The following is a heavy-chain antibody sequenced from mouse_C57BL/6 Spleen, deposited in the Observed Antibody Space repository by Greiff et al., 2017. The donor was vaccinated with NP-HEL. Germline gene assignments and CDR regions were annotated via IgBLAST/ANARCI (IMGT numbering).Heavy chain of an antibody. CDR2: IWSGGST. CDR1: GFSLTSYG. V-gene: IGHV2-2*01. CDR3: ARDGGLRRDAMDY. J-gene: IGHJ4*01. Sequence: VKLMESGPGLVQPSQSLSITCTVSGFSLTSYGVHWVRQSPGKGLEWLGVIWSGGSTDYNAAFISRLSISKDNSKSQVFFKMNSLQADDTAIYYCARDGGLRRDAMDYWGQGTSVTVSS. D-gene: IGHD2-4*01.